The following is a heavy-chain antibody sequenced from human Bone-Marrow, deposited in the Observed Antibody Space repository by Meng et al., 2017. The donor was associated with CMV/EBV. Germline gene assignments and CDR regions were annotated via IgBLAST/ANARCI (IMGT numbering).Heavy chain of an antibody. V-gene: IGHV4-39*01. CDR3: ARIVGATRSDWFDP. J-gene: IGHJ5*02. Sequence: SETLSLTCTVSGGSISSSSYYWGWIRQPPGKGLEWIGSIYYSGSTYYNPSLKSRVTISVDTSKNQFSLKLSSVTAADTAVYYCARIVGATRSDWFDPWGQGTLVPVSS. CDR1: GGSISSSSYY. D-gene: IGHD1-26*01. CDR2: IYYSGST.